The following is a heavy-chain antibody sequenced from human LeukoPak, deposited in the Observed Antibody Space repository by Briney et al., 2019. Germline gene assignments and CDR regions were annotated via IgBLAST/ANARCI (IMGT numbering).Heavy chain of an antibody. CDR2: MSGSGGST. CDR3: AKRELSSVGATFFYY. V-gene: IGHV3-23*01. Sequence: GGSLRLSCAASAFTFSTYAMSWVRQAPGKGLEWVSTMSGSGGSTYYADSVKGRFTISRDNSKNTLYLQMNSLRAEDTALYYCAKRELSSVGATFFYYWVQGTLVTVSS. CDR1: AFTFSTYA. J-gene: IGHJ4*02. D-gene: IGHD1-26*01.